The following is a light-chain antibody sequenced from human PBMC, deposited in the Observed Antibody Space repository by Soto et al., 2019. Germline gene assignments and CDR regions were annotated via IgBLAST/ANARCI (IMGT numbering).Light chain of an antibody. Sequence: QSALTQPRSVSGSPGQSVTISCTGTSSDVGAYNYVSWYQQHPGKAPKFLIFDVTKRPSGVPDRFSGSKSGNTASLTISGLQAEDEADYYCCSYAGSYVFGTGTKVTVL. J-gene: IGLJ1*01. CDR3: CSYAGSYV. CDR1: SSDVGAYNY. CDR2: DVT. V-gene: IGLV2-11*01.